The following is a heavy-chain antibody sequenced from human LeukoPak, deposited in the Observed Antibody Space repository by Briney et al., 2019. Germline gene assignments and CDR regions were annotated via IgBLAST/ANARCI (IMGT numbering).Heavy chain of an antibody. J-gene: IGHJ4*02. V-gene: IGHV1-2*02. CDR3: ARVALAGSRIHLLDN. CDR1: GNTFTTYY. Sequence: ASVKVSCKASGNTFTTYYIHWVRQAPGQGLEWMGWINPNSGGTDYAQKFQGRVTMTRDKSISTAYMEMSRLRSDDTAMYFCARVALAGSRIHLLDNWGQGTLVTVSS. D-gene: IGHD5-18*01. CDR2: INPNSGGT.